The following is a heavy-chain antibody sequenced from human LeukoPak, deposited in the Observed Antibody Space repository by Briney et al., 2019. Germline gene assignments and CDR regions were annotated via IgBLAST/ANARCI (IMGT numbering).Heavy chain of an antibody. Sequence: SETLSLTCAVYGGSFSGYYWSWIRQPPGKGLEWIGEINHSGSTNYNPSLKSRVTISVDTSKNQFSLKLSSVTAADTAVYYCARDNFPYYYGSGSNKNWFDPWGQGTLVTVSS. J-gene: IGHJ5*02. CDR3: ARDNFPYYYGSGSNKNWFDP. CDR2: INHSGST. CDR1: GGSFSGYY. V-gene: IGHV4-34*01. D-gene: IGHD3-10*01.